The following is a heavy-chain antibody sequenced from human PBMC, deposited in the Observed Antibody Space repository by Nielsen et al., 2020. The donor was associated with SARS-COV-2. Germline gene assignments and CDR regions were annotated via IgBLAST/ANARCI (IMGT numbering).Heavy chain of an antibody. D-gene: IGHD2-2*01. CDR1: GFTFSSYA. CDR3: ARGDIVVVPAAILPYYYYYGMDV. CDR2: ISGSGGST. V-gene: IGHV3-23*01. J-gene: IGHJ6*02. Sequence: GESLKISCAASGFTFSSYAMSWVRQAPGKGLEWVSAISGSGGSTYYADSVKGRFTISRDNSKNTLYLQMNSLRAEDTAVYYCARGDIVVVPAAILPYYYYYGMDVWGQGTTVTVSS.